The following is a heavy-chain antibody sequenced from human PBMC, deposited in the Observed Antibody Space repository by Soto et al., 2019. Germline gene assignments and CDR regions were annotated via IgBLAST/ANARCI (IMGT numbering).Heavy chain of an antibody. Sequence: PGGSLRLSCAASGFTFSSCAMHWVLQAPGKGLEWVSYISSSSSTIYYADSVKGRFTISRDNAKNSLYLQMNSLRAEDTAVYYCAREYCSSTSCLNWFDPWGQGTLVTVSS. CDR1: GFTFSSCA. CDR3: AREYCSSTSCLNWFDP. J-gene: IGHJ5*02. V-gene: IGHV3-48*01. D-gene: IGHD2-2*01. CDR2: ISSSSSTI.